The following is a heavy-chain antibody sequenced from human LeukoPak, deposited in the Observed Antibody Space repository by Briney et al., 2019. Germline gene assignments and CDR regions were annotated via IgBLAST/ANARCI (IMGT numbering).Heavy chain of an antibody. CDR1: GDSFSGYF. CDR3: ARLVSQTEPRFDS. Sequence: SETLSLTCAVYGDSFSGYFWSRIRQPPDKGLEWIGEINHSGDTYYNPSLRSRVTLSVDTYKNQFSLKVTSVTAADTAVYYCARLVSQTEPRFDSWGQGTLVTVSS. D-gene: IGHD6-13*01. V-gene: IGHV4-34*01. CDR2: INHSGDT. J-gene: IGHJ4*02.